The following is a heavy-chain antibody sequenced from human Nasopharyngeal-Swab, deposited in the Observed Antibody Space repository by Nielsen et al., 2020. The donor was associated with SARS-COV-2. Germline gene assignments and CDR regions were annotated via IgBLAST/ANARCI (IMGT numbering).Heavy chain of an antibody. CDR2: IYYGGST. D-gene: IGHD6-13*01. CDR1: GGSISSSAYY. J-gene: IGHJ4*02. V-gene: IGHV4-39*01. Sequence: SETLSLTGTVSGGSISSSAYYWAWIRQPPGKGLEWIGSIYYGGSTYYNPSLKSRVTISVDTSKNQFSLKLSSVTAADTAVYYCATLSSSWYEYYFDYWGQGTLVTVSS. CDR3: ATLSSSWYEYYFDY.